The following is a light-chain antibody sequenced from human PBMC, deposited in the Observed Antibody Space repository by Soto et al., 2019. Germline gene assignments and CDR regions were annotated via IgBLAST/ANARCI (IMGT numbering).Light chain of an antibody. CDR1: SSNLGAGYD. CDR2: GNR. J-gene: IGLJ3*02. V-gene: IGLV1-40*01. Sequence: QAVVTQPPSVSGAPGQRVTLSCTGNSSNLGAGYDVHWYQQLPGAAPKLVIFGNRNRPSGVPERFSGSKSGTSASLAITGLQAEDEADHYCQAYDYSLTASVFGGGTKLTVL. CDR3: QAYDYSLTASV.